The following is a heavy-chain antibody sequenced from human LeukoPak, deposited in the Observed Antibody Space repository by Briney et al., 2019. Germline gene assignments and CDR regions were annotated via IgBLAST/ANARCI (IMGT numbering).Heavy chain of an antibody. V-gene: IGHV1-8*01. CDR2: MNPNSGNT. CDR1: GYTFTSYD. J-gene: IGHJ5*02. Sequence: GASVKVSCKASGYTFTSYDINGVRQATGQGLEGMGWMNPNSGNTGYAQKFQGRVTMTRNTSISTAYMELSSLRSEDTAVYYCARRGRIAARPTNENWFDPWGQGTLVTVSS. D-gene: IGHD6-6*01. CDR3: ARRGRIAARPTNENWFDP.